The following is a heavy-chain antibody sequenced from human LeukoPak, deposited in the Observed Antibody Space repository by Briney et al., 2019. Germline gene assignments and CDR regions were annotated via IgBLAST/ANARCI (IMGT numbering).Heavy chain of an antibody. D-gene: IGHD6-6*01. Sequence: PGGSLRLSCAASGFAFSSYGMHWVRQAPGKGLEWVAVIWYDDSRTNYVDSVMGRFTISRDNSKTTLYLQMNSLRAEDTALYYCAKYSSSTNYYFGMDVWGQGTTVTVSS. CDR3: AKYSSSTNYYFGMDV. CDR2: IWYDDSRT. V-gene: IGHV3-33*06. J-gene: IGHJ6*02. CDR1: GFAFSSYG.